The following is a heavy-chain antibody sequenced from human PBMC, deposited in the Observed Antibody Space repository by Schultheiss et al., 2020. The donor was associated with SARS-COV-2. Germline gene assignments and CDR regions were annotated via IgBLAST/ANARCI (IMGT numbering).Heavy chain of an antibody. CDR2: IHNDGSST. CDR1: GFTVSSNY. V-gene: IGHV3-74*01. Sequence: GGSLRLSCAASGFTVSSNYMSWVRQAPGKGLVWVSRIHNDGSSTTYADSVKGRFTISRDNAKNSLYLQMNSLRAEDTAVYYCARGRILFREYSYGFDRWGQGTMVTVSS. CDR3: ARGRILFREYSYGFDR. D-gene: IGHD3-9*01. J-gene: IGHJ3*02.